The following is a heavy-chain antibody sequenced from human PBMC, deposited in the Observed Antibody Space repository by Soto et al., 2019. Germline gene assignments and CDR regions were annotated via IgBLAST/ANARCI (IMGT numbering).Heavy chain of an antibody. J-gene: IGHJ1*01. CDR1: GLTFSSYG. V-gene: IGHV3-33*08. D-gene: IGHD6-6*01. CDR3: AREYSSSSEYFQH. CDR2: IWNDGSNK. Sequence: GGSLRLSCAASGLTFSSYGMHWVRQAPGKGLEWVAVIWNDGSNKYYADSVKGRFTFSRDNSKNTLYLQMNSLRAEDTAVYYCAREYSSSSEYFQHWGQGTLVTVSS.